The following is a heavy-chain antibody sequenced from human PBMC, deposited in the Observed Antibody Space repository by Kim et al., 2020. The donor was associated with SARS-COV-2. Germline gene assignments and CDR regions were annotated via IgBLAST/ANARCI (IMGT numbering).Heavy chain of an antibody. D-gene: IGHD3-22*01. CDR3: ARRPPDYYDSSGYLGYYYFMDV. CDR2: ISYDGSNK. CDR1: GFTFSSYA. J-gene: IGHJ6*02. V-gene: IGHV3-30*04. Sequence: GGSLRLSCAASGFTFSSYAMHWVRQAPGKGLEWVAVISYDGSNKYYADSVKGRFTISRDNYKNKLYLQMNSLRAEDTAVYYCARRPPDYYDSSGYLGYYYFMDVWGQGTTFTVSS.